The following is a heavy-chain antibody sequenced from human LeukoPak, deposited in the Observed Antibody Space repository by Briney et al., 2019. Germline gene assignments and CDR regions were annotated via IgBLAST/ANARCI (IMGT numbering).Heavy chain of an antibody. J-gene: IGHJ6*02. CDR1: GGSISSSSYY. CDR2: IYYSGST. Sequence: SETLSLTCTVSGGSISSSSYYWGWLRQPPGKGLEWIGSIYYSGSTYYNPSLKSRVTISVDTSKNQFSLKLSSVTAADTAVYYCARVPRRGSGWYGPPYYYYGMDVWGQGTTVTVSS. D-gene: IGHD6-19*01. CDR3: ARVPRRGSGWYGPPYYYYGMDV. V-gene: IGHV4-39*01.